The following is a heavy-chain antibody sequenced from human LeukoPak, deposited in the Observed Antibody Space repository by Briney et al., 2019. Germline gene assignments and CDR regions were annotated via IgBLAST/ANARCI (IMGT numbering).Heavy chain of an antibody. Sequence: SETLSLTCAVYGGSFSGYYWTWIRQPPGRGLEWIGEINHSGSTNYNPSLKSRVTISVDSSKSQFSLKLNSVTAADTAMYYCARGRDPYWGQGTLVTVSS. V-gene: IGHV4-34*01. CDR1: GGSFSGYY. CDR3: ARGRDPY. J-gene: IGHJ4*02. CDR2: INHSGST. D-gene: IGHD5-24*01.